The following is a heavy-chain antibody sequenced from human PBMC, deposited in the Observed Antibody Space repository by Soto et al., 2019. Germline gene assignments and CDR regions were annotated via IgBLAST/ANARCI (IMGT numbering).Heavy chain of an antibody. CDR2: IWYDGSNK. CDR3: ARPSGITGTTLSAAFDI. V-gene: IGHV3-33*01. CDR1: GFTFSSYG. D-gene: IGHD1-20*01. J-gene: IGHJ3*02. Sequence: PGGPLRLSCAASGFTFSSYGMHWDRQAPGKGLEWVAVIWYDGSNKYYADSVKGRFTISRDNSKNTLYLQMNSLRAEDTAVYYCARPSGITGTTLSAAFDIWGQGTMVTVSS.